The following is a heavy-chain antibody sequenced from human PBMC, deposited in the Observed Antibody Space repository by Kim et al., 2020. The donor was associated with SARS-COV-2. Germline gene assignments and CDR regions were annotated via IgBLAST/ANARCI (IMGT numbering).Heavy chain of an antibody. CDR3: AKVVVATPGPSPCY. CDR1: GFTFSSYA. CDR2: ISGSGGST. V-gene: IGHV3-23*01. Sequence: GGSLRLSCAASGFTFSSYAMSWVRQAPGKGLEWVSAISGSGGSTYYADSVKGRFTISRDNSKNTLYLQMNSLRAEDTAVYYCAKVVVATPGPSPCYWGQGTLVTVSS. J-gene: IGHJ4*02. D-gene: IGHD5-12*01.